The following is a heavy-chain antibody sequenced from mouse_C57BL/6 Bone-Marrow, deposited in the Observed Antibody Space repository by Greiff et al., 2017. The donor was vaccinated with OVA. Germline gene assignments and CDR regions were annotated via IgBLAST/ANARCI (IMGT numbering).Heavy chain of an antibody. J-gene: IGHJ3*01. CDR1: GFTFSSYA. CDR3: ARDPLYYGSSSWFAY. D-gene: IGHD1-1*01. Sequence: EVKVVESGGGLVKPGGSLKLSCAASGFTFSSYAMSWVRQTPEKRLEWVATISDGGSYTYYPDNVKGRFTISRDNAKNNLYLQMSHLKSEDTAMYYCARDPLYYGSSSWFAYWGQGTLVTVSA. CDR2: ISDGGSYT. V-gene: IGHV5-4*01.